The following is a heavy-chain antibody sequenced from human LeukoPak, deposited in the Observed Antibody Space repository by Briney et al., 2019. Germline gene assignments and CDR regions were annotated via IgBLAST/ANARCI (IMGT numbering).Heavy chain of an antibody. J-gene: IGHJ5*02. V-gene: IGHV3-7*03. CDR2: IKQDGSEK. D-gene: IGHD1-1*01. CDR3: AKRFTTGTTNWFDP. Sequence: PGGSLRLSCAASGFTFSSHWMSWVRQAPGKGLEWVANIKQDGSEKYYVDSVKGRFTISRDNAMNSLYLQMNSLRAEDTAVYYCAKRFTTGTTNWFDPWGQGTLVTVSS. CDR1: GFTFSSHW.